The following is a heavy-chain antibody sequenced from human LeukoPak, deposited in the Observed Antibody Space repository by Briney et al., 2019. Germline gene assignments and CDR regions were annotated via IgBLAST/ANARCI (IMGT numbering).Heavy chain of an antibody. J-gene: IGHJ4*02. V-gene: IGHV3-23*01. Sequence: GGSLRLSCAASGFTLNNHAMNWVRQAPGKGLEWVSGINSGGGSTYYPDSVKGRFTISRDTSKNMLYLQMNSLRADDTAVYFCAKDLSYNLNYFDYWGQGTLVTVSA. CDR2: INSGGGST. D-gene: IGHD1-14*01. CDR1: GFTLNNHA. CDR3: AKDLSYNLNYFDY.